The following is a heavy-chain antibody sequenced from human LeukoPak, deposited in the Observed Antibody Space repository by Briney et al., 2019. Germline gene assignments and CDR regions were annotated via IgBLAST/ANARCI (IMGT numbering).Heavy chain of an antibody. Sequence: SETLSLTCAVSGYSISSGYYWGWIRQPPGKGLEWIGSIYHSGSTYYNPSLMSRVTISVDTSKNQFSLKLSSVTAADTAVYYCARNDILTGYSSTEFDYWGQGTLVTVSS. D-gene: IGHD3-9*01. CDR1: GYSISSGYY. CDR3: ARNDILTGYSSTEFDY. J-gene: IGHJ4*02. CDR2: IYHSGST. V-gene: IGHV4-38-2*01.